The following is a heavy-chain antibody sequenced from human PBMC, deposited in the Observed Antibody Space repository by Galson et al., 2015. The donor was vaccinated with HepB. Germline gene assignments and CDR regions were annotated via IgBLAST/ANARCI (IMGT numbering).Heavy chain of an antibody. J-gene: IGHJ3*02. D-gene: IGHD6-19*01. CDR3: ARDSAQGLATYDGFDI. V-gene: IGHV3-7*01. Sequence: SLRLSCAVSGFTFSGYWMSWVRQAPGKGLEWVANIKQDGSEKYYVDSVKGRFTISRDNAKNSLYLQMNSLRAEDTAVYYCARDSAQGLATYDGFDIWSQGTMVTVSS. CDR2: IKQDGSEK. CDR1: GFTFSGYW.